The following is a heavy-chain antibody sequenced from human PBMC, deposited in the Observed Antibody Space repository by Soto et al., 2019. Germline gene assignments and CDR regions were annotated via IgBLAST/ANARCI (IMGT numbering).Heavy chain of an antibody. Sequence: QVQLVQSGAEVKKPGSSVKVSCKASGGTFSSYAISWVRQAPGQGLEWMGGIIPIFGTANYAQKFQGRVTITADESTSTAYMELSSRRSEDTAVYYCARDVSSWPANWFDPWGQGTLVTVSS. V-gene: IGHV1-69*01. CDR2: IIPIFGTA. CDR1: GGTFSSYA. J-gene: IGHJ5*02. D-gene: IGHD6-13*01. CDR3: ARDVSSWPANWFDP.